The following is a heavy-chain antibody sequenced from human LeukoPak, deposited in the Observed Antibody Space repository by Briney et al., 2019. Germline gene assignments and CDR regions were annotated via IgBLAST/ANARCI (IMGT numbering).Heavy chain of an antibody. Sequence: GGSLRLSCAASGFPFSSYSMNWVRQAPGKGLEWVSSISSSSSYIYYADSVKGRFTISRDNSKNALYLQMNSLRAEDTAVYYCAKDADYGDYWHYYYMDVWGKGTTVTISS. CDR1: GFPFSSYS. CDR2: ISSSSSYI. V-gene: IGHV3-21*04. J-gene: IGHJ6*03. D-gene: IGHD4-17*01. CDR3: AKDADYGDYWHYYYMDV.